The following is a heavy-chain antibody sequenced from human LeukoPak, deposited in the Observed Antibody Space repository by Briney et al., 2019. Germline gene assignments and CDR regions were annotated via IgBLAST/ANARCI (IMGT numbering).Heavy chain of an antibody. Sequence: GGSLRLSCAASGFTFSSYAMSWVRQAPGKGLEWVSAISGSGGSTYYADSVKGRFTISRDNSKNTLYLQRNSLRAEDTAVYYCAKVAYYDSSGYYDYWGQGTLVTVSS. CDR3: AKVAYYDSSGYYDY. CDR2: ISGSGGST. D-gene: IGHD3-22*01. V-gene: IGHV3-23*01. CDR1: GFTFSSYA. J-gene: IGHJ4*02.